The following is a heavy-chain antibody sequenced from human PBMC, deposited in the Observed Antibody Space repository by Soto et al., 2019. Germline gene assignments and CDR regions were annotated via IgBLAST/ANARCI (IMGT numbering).Heavy chain of an antibody. CDR2: ISGGGYTA. Sequence: EVQLLESGGGLVQPGGSLRLSCVVSGLTSRSHAMSWVRQAPGQGLEWVAGISGGGYTAYYPDSVRGRFTISRDNSKNTVYLQIDNLRADEPAVYYWAKAQGVATIKSNFDYWGQGTLVTVSS. J-gene: IGHJ4*02. V-gene: IGHV3-23*01. CDR3: AKAQGVATIKSNFDY. CDR1: GLTSRSHA. D-gene: IGHD5-12*01.